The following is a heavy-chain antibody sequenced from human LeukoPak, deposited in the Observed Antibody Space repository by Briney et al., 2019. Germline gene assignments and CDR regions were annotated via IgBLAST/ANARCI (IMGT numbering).Heavy chain of an antibody. CDR3: ATAGSGYDDYYYYGMDV. V-gene: IGHV1-24*01. Sequence: ASVKVSCKVSGYTLTELSMHWVRQAPGKGLEWMGGFDPEDGETIYAQKFQGRVTMTEDTSTDTAYMELSSLRSEDTAVYYCATAGSGYDDYYYYGMDVWGQGTTVTASS. CDR1: GYTLTELS. D-gene: IGHD5-12*01. CDR2: FDPEDGET. J-gene: IGHJ6*02.